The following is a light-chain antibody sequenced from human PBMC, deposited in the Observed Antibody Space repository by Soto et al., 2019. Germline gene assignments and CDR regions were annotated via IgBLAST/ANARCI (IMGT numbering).Light chain of an antibody. CDR2: GNS. CDR3: QSYDSSLSAYV. V-gene: IGLV1-40*01. J-gene: IGLJ1*01. CDR1: SSNIGAGHD. Sequence: SLRWQPASVSGAPGQKVTISCTGSSSNIGAGHDLHWYQQLPGTATKLLLYGNSNRPSGVPDRFCGSKSGTSASLAITGLQAEDEADYYCQSYDSSLSAYVFGTGTKVTV.